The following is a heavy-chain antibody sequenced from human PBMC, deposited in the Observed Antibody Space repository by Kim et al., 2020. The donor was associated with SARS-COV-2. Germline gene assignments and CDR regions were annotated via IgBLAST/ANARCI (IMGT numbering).Heavy chain of an antibody. D-gene: IGHD6-19*01. J-gene: IGHJ4*02. CDR3: VKDVFSSSGWYYFDY. Sequence: DSVKGRFTISRDNSKNTLYLQMSSLRAEDTAVYYCVKDVFSSSGWYYFDYWGQGTLVTVSS. V-gene: IGHV3-64D*09.